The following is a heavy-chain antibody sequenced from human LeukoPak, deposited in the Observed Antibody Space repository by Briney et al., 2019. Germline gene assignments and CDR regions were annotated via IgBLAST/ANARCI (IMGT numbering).Heavy chain of an antibody. V-gene: IGHV3-7*01. D-gene: IGHD3-10*01. Sequence: GGSLRLSCAASGFTFSNYWMTWVRQAPGKGLEWVASIEDDGDQKNYGDSVKGRFTISRDNAENSLYLQMNILRLEDTAVYYCARDSYGSGSYYRIDYWGQGTLVTVSS. J-gene: IGHJ4*02. CDR2: IEDDGDQK. CDR3: ARDSYGSGSYYRIDY. CDR1: GFTFSNYW.